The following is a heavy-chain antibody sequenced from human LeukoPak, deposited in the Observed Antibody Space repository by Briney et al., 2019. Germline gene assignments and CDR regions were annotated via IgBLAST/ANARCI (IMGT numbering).Heavy chain of an antibody. CDR2: IIPIFGTA. V-gene: IGHV1-69*13. CDR3: ARAVVVTATQNNWFDP. J-gene: IGHJ5*02. D-gene: IGHD2-21*02. CDR1: GGTFSSYA. Sequence: SVTVSCTASGGTFSSYAISWVRQAPGQGLEWMGGIIPIFGTANYAQKFQGRVTITADESTSTAYMELSSLRSEDTAVYYCARAVVVTATQNNWFDPWGQGTLVTVSS.